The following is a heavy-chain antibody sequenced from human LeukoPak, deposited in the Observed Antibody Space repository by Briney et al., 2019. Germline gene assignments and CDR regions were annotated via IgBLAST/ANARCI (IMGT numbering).Heavy chain of an antibody. Sequence: KPSETLSLTCTVSGGSVSSGSYYWSWIRQPPGRGLEWIGYIYHSGSTNYNPSLKSRVTILLDTSKNQFSLKLSSVTAADTAVYYCAGSEWDFDWFDCWGQGTLVTVSS. CDR2: IYHSGST. CDR1: GGSVSSGSYY. J-gene: IGHJ4*02. V-gene: IGHV4-61*01. D-gene: IGHD3-9*01. CDR3: AGSEWDFDWFDC.